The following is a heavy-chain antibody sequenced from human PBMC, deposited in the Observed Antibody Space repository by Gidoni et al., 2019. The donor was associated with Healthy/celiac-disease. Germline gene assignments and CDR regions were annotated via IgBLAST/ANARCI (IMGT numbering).Heavy chain of an antibody. J-gene: IGHJ2*01. CDR1: GFTFSRYA. V-gene: IGHV3-23*01. CDR2: MSGSGGSP. CDR3: AKGTYLWYFDL. Sequence: EVQLLESGGGLVQPGGSLRLSCAASGFTFSRYARSGVRQAPGKGLEGVSAMSGSGGSPYYADSVKGRFTISRDNSKNTLYLQMNSLRAEDTAVYYCAKGTYLWYFDLWGRGTLVTVSS.